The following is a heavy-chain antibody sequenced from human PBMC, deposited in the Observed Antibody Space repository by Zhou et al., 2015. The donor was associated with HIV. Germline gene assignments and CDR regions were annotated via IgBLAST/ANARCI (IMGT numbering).Heavy chain of an antibody. Sequence: LEQSGTEVRKPGSSVNVSCKASGGTFSGSDISWVRQAPGQGLEWMGGIVPFFGTANYAQKFQGRVTITADKSTSTAYMELSSLRSEDTAAYYCAREGWGSWYFDLWGRGTLVSVSS. CDR1: GGTFSGSD. D-gene: IGHD7-27*01. J-gene: IGHJ2*01. CDR3: AREGWGSWYFDL. V-gene: IGHV1-69*06. CDR2: IVPFFGTA.